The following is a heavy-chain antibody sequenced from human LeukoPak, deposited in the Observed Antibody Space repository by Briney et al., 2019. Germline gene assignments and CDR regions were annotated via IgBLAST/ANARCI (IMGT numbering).Heavy chain of an antibody. Sequence: ASVKVSCKASGYTFTGYYMHWVRQAPGQGLEWMGWINPNSGGTNYAQKFQGRVTMTRDTSISTAYMELSRLRSDDTAVYYCARGGTGYDFWSGYYEAFDYWGQGTLVTVSS. V-gene: IGHV1-2*02. J-gene: IGHJ4*02. CDR1: GYTFTGYY. CDR3: ARGGTGYDFWSGYYEAFDY. CDR2: INPNSGGT. D-gene: IGHD3-3*01.